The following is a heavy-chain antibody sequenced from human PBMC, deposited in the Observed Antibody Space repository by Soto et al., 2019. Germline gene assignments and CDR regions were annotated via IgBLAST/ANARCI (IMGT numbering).Heavy chain of an antibody. D-gene: IGHD2-15*01. V-gene: IGHV4-4*02. CDR3: ARVDWSGSRCYGDY. CDR2: IYHSGST. CDR1: GGSISSSHW. Sequence: QVQLQESGPGLVRPSGNLSLTCAASGGSISSSHWLIWFRQPPGKGLEWIGEIYHSGSTNYNPSLQSLVTISVAKSKNQFSLNLTSVTAADTAVYYGARVDWSGSRCYGDYWGQGTLVTVSS. J-gene: IGHJ4*02.